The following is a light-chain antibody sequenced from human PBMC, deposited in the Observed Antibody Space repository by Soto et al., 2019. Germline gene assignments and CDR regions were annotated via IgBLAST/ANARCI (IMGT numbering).Light chain of an antibody. V-gene: IGLV2-11*01. Sequence: QAVLTQPPSVSVSPGQSVTGSCTGTSSHVGGFNYVSWYQHHPGKAPKLMIYDVSKRPSGVPDRFSGSKSGNTASLTISGLQAEDEADYYCCSYAGGYTHYVFATGTKVTVL. CDR2: DVS. J-gene: IGLJ1*01. CDR3: CSYAGGYTHYV. CDR1: SSHVGGFNY.